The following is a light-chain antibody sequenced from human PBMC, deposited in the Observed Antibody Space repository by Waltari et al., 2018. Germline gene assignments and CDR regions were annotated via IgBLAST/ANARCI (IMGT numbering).Light chain of an antibody. CDR3: SSYAHNNHFV. CDR2: EVT. J-gene: IGLJ1*01. V-gene: IGLV2-8*01. CDR1: NSGVGACSY. Sequence: QSVLNQLHSATGPPGQTITISCTGTNSGVGACSYVSWNQQHPGKVPKLLIYEVTKRPSGVPDRFSGSKSGNTASLTVSGLQADDEADYYCSSYAHNNHFVFGTGTKVTVL.